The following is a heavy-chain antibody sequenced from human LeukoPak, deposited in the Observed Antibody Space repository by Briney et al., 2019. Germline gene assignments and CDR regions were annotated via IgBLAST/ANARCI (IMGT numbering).Heavy chain of an antibody. V-gene: IGHV2-5*01. CDR2: IYGSDDK. J-gene: IGHJ4*02. CDR3: ARQGYGYVYFDF. Sequence: SDPTLVKPTETLTLTCTFSGFSLDSTAVGVGWVRQPPGKALEWLALIYGSDDKRYMPSLQNRLTITKDTSKNLVVLTMANVDPVDTATYYCARQGYGYVYFDFWGRGILVTVSS. CDR1: GFSLDSTAVG. D-gene: IGHD5-18*01.